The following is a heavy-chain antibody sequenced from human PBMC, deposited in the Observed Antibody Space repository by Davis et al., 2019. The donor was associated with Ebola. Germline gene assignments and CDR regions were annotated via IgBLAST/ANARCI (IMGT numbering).Heavy chain of an antibody. J-gene: IGHJ4*02. D-gene: IGHD2-15*01. CDR2: IYYSGST. V-gene: IGHV4-59*08. CDR3: ARQVAEDIVVVVAATDCFDY. Sequence: SETLSLTCTVSGGSISSYYWSWIRQPPGKGLEWIGYIYYSGSTNYNPSLKSRVTISVDTSKNQFSLKLSSVTAADTAVYYCARQVAEDIVVVVAATDCFDYWGQGTLVTVSS. CDR1: GGSISSYY.